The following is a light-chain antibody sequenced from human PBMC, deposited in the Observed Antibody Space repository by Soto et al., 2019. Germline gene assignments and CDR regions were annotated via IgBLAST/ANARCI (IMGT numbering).Light chain of an antibody. J-gene: IGLJ3*02. Sequence: QSALTQPRSVSGSPGQSVTISCTGTSSDVGGYNYVSWYQQHPGKAPKLMIYDVSKRPSGVPDRFSGSKSDNTASLTISGLQAEDEADYYCCSYADTYTSRVFGGGTKVTVL. V-gene: IGLV2-11*01. CDR2: DVS. CDR3: CSYADTYTSRV. CDR1: SSDVGGYNY.